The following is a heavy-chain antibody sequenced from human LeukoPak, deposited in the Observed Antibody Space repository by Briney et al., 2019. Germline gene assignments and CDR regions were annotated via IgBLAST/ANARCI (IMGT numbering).Heavy chain of an antibody. D-gene: IGHD2-15*01. CDR2: IGTAGDT. CDR3: ARVVWYCSGGSCYSQFDY. V-gene: IGHV3-13*01. Sequence: PGGSLRLSCAASGFTFSSYDMHWVRQATGKGLEWVSAIGTAGDTYYPGSVKGRFTISRENAKNSLYLQMNSLRAGDTAVYYCARVVWYCSGGSCYSQFDYWGQGTLVTVSS. J-gene: IGHJ4*02. CDR1: GFTFSSYD.